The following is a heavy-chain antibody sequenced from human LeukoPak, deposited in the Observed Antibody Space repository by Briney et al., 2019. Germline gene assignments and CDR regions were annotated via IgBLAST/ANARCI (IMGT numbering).Heavy chain of an antibody. CDR1: GFTFSSYS. CDR3: ARFPGYSSGGNDY. Sequence: GGSLRLSCAASGFTFSSYSMNWVRQAPGKGLEWVSSISSSSSYIYYADSVKGRFTISRDNAKNSLYLQMNSLRAEDTAVYYCARFPGYSSGGNDYWGQGTLVTVSS. CDR2: ISSSSSYI. J-gene: IGHJ4*02. V-gene: IGHV3-21*01. D-gene: IGHD6-19*01.